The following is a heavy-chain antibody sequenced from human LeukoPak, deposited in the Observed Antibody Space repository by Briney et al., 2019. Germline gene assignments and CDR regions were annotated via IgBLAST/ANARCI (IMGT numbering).Heavy chain of an antibody. Sequence: SETLSLTCAVYGGSFSGYYWSWIRQPPGKGLEWIGEINHSGSTNYNPSLKSRVTISVDTSENQFSLKLSSVTAADTAVYYCARHTRKYLYYYMDVWGKGTTVTISS. J-gene: IGHJ6*03. V-gene: IGHV4-34*01. CDR3: ARHTRKYLYYYMDV. CDR1: GGSFSGYY. D-gene: IGHD2-2*01. CDR2: INHSGST.